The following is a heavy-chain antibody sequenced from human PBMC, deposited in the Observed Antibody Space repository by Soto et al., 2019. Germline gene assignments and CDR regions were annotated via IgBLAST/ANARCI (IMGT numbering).Heavy chain of an antibody. CDR3: ARGVVPAAPGDAFGI. CDR1: GGSISSGGYS. J-gene: IGHJ3*02. V-gene: IGHV4-30-2*01. Sequence: PSETLSLTCAVSGGSISSGGYSWSWIRQPPGKGLEWIGYIYHSGSTYYNPSLKSRVTISVDRSKNQFSLKLSSVTAADTAVYYCARGVVPAAPGDAFGIWGQGTMVTVSS. CDR2: IYHSGST. D-gene: IGHD2-2*01.